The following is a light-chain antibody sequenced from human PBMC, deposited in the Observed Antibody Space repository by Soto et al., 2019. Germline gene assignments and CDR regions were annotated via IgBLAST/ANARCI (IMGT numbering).Light chain of an antibody. Sequence: DIQMTQSPSTLSASVGDRVTITCRASQSIIDWLAWYQHKPGKAPKLLIYEASSLQSGVPSRFSGSGSGTDFTLTINSLQPDDFATYYCQQYNRYSWTFGQGTKVEIK. CDR2: EAS. CDR1: QSIIDW. V-gene: IGKV1-5*01. J-gene: IGKJ1*01. CDR3: QQYNRYSWT.